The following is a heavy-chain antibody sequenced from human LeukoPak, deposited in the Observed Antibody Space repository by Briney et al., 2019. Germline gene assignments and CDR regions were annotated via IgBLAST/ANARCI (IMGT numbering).Heavy chain of an antibody. CDR3: VKTRDMVRGVIIRGGFDY. CDR2: ISSNGGST. Sequence: PGGSLRLSCSASGFTFSSYAMHWVRQAPGKGLEYVSAISSNGGSTYYADSVKGRFTISRDNSKNTLYLQMSSLRAEDTAVYYYVKTRDMVRGVIIRGGFDYWGQGTLVTVSS. D-gene: IGHD3-10*01. CDR1: GFTFSSYA. J-gene: IGHJ4*02. V-gene: IGHV3-64D*06.